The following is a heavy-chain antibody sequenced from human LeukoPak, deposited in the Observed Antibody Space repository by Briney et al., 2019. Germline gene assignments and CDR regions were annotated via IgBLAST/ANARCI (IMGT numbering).Heavy chain of an antibody. J-gene: IGHJ3*02. Sequence: SQTPSLTCTVSGGSMSRGDYYWRWIRQPRGKGVEWIGYIYYSGSTYYNPSLKSRVTISVDTSKNQLSLKLSSVTAEDTAVYYCARVNSSGWYPAFDIWGQGTMVTVSS. CDR1: GGSMSRGDYY. D-gene: IGHD6-19*01. CDR3: ARVNSSGWYPAFDI. CDR2: IYYSGST. V-gene: IGHV4-30-4*01.